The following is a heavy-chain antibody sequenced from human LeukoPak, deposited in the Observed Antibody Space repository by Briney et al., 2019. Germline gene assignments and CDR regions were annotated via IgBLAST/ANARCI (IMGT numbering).Heavy chain of an antibody. J-gene: IGHJ4*02. V-gene: IGHV1-69*05. CDR1: GGTFSSYA. Sequence: SVKVSCKASGGTFSSYAISWVRQAPGQRLEWMGRIIPIFGTANYAQKFQGRVTITTDESTSTAYMEPSSLRSEDTAVYYCARVNWNDVGFDYWGQGTLVTVSS. CDR2: IIPIFGTA. D-gene: IGHD1-1*01. CDR3: ARVNWNDVGFDY.